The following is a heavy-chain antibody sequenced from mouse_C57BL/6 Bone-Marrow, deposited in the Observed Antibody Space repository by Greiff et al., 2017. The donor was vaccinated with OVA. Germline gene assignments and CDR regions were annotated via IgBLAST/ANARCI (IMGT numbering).Heavy chain of an antibody. D-gene: IGHD2-1*01. CDR3: AREDGNWFAY. CDR2: INPSSGYT. V-gene: IGHV1-4*01. Sequence: QVQLQQSGAELARPGASVKMSCKASGYTFTSYTMHWVKQRPGQGLEWIGYINPSSGYTKYNQKFKDKATLTADKSSSTASMQRSSLTSEDSAVYYCAREDGNWFAYWGQGTLVTVSA. CDR1: GYTFTSYT. J-gene: IGHJ3*01.